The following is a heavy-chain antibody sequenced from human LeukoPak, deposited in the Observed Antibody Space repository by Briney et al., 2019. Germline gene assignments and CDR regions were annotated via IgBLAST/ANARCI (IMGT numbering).Heavy chain of an antibody. CDR3: ARDADIVATFLDY. CDR1: GFTFSSYA. V-gene: IGHV3-30-3*01. CDR2: ISYDGSNK. Sequence: PGGSLRLSCAASGFTFSSYAMHWVRQAPGKGMEWVAVISYDGSNKYYADSVKGRFTISRDNSKNTLYLQMNSLRAEDTAVYYCARDADIVATFLDYWGQGTLVTVSS. J-gene: IGHJ4*02. D-gene: IGHD5-12*01.